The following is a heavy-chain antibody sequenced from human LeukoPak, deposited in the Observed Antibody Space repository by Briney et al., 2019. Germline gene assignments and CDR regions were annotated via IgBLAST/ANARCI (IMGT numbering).Heavy chain of an antibody. V-gene: IGHV1-24*01. CDR2: FDPEDGET. CDR3: ATVSPYYDFWSGYYPN. D-gene: IGHD3-3*01. J-gene: IGHJ4*02. Sequence: ASVKVSCKVSGYTLTELSMHWVRQAPGKGLEWMGGFDPEDGETIYAQKFQGRVTMTGDTSTDTAYMELSSPRSEDTAVYYCATVSPYYDFWSGYYPNWGQGTLVTVSS. CDR1: GYTLTELS.